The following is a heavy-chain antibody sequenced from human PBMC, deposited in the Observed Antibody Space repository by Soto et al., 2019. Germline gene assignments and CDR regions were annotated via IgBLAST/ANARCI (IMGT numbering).Heavy chain of an antibody. D-gene: IGHD3-22*01. CDR1: GYTFTSYY. V-gene: IGHV1-46*01. Sequence: QVQLVQSGAEVKKPGASVKVSCKASGYTFTSYYMHWVRQAPGQGLEWMGIINPSGGSTSYAQKFQGTVTMTRDTSTSTVYMELSSLRSEDTAVYYCARVRDLYYYDSSGWDYWGQGTLVTVSS. CDR3: ARVRDLYYYDSSGWDY. J-gene: IGHJ4*02. CDR2: INPSGGST.